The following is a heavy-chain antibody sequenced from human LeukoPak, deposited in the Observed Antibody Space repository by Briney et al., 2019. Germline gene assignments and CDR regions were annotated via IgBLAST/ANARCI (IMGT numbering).Heavy chain of an antibody. CDR2: VDPEDGET. D-gene: IGHD1-26*01. CDR1: GGTFSSCA. J-gene: IGHJ6*03. Sequence: GASVKVCCKASGGTFSSCAINWVRRAPGQGLEWMGRVDPEDGETIYAEKFQGRVTITADTSTDTAYMELSSLRSEDTAVYYCARMGIYYYYMDVWGKGTTVTVSS. CDR3: ARMGIYYYYMDV. V-gene: IGHV1-69-2*01.